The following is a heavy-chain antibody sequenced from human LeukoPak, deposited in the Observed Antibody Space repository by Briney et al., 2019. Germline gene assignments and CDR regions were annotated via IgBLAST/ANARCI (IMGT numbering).Heavy chain of an antibody. V-gene: IGHV4-39*07. CDR3: ARVGLCSYYMDV. CDR2: INHSGST. Sequence: SETLSLTCTVPGGSISSSSYYWGWIRQPPGKGLEWIGEINHSGSTNYNPSLKSRVTISVDTSKNQFSLKLSSVTAADTAVYYCARVGLCSYYMDVWGKGTTVTVSS. J-gene: IGHJ6*03. CDR1: GGSISSSSYY. D-gene: IGHD2-21*01.